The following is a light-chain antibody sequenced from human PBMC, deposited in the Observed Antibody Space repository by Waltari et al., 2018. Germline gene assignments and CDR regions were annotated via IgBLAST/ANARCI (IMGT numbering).Light chain of an antibody. CDR3: IAYAGSNNLGYV. Sequence: QSALTQPPSASGSPGQSVTIPCTGTSTDVGRNNHVSWYQQHPGKAPKVMIYEVSERPSGVPDRFSGSKSGNTASLTVSGLQAEDEADYYCIAYAGSNNLGYVFGTGTKVTVL. CDR1: STDVGRNNH. J-gene: IGLJ1*01. CDR2: EVS. V-gene: IGLV2-8*01.